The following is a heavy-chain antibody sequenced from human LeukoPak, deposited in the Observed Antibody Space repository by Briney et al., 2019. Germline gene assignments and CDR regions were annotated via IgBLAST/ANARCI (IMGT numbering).Heavy chain of an antibody. CDR1: GCSISSGGYY. CDR2: IYYSGST. CDR3: ARTMVRGVISCFDY. D-gene: IGHD3-10*01. Sequence: SSGTLCLTCAVSGCSISSGGYYWGWIRQHPGKGLEWIGYIYYSGSTYSNPSLKSRVTISVDTSKQQFSLKLSAVTAADTAVYYCARTMVRGVISCFDYWGQGTLGTVSS. V-gene: IGHV4-31*11. J-gene: IGHJ4*02.